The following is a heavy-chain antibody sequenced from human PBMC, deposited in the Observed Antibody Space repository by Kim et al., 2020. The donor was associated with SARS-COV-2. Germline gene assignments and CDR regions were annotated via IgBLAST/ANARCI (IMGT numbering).Heavy chain of an antibody. J-gene: IGHJ3*02. CDR3: ARVYPGPDAFDI. D-gene: IGHD2-2*02. V-gene: IGHV3-64*01. Sequence: GGSLRLSCAASGFTFSSYAMHWVRQAPGKGLEYVSAISSNGGSTYYANSVKGRFTISRDNSKNTLYLQMGSLRAEDMAVYYCARVYPGPDAFDIWGQGTMVTVSS. CDR2: ISSNGGST. CDR1: GFTFSSYA.